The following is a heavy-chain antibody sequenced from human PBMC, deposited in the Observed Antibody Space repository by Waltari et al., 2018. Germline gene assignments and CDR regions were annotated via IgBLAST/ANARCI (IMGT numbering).Heavy chain of an antibody. CDR3: ARVREQWLVRHYFDY. Sequence: QVQLQESGPGLVKPSETLSLTCTVSGGSISSYYWSWIRQPPGKGLEWIGYIYYSGSTNYNPSLKSRVTISVDTSKNQFSLKLSSVTAADTAVYYCARVREQWLVRHYFDYWGQGTLVTVSS. J-gene: IGHJ4*02. D-gene: IGHD6-19*01. V-gene: IGHV4-59*01. CDR1: GGSISSYY. CDR2: IYYSGST.